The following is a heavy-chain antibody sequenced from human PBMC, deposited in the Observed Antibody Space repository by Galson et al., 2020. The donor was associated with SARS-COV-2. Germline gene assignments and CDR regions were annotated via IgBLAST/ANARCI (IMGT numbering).Heavy chain of an antibody. D-gene: IGHD6-13*01. J-gene: IGHJ3*02. V-gene: IGHV4-4*07. CDR1: GGSISSYY. Sequence: SETLSLTFTVSGGSISSYYWSWIRQPAGKGLEWIGRIYTSGLTNYNPSLKSRVTMSVDTSKNQFSLKLSSVTAADTAVYYCARVSSSWYPPDAFDIWGQGTMVTVSS. CDR3: ARVSSSWYPPDAFDI. CDR2: IYTSGLT.